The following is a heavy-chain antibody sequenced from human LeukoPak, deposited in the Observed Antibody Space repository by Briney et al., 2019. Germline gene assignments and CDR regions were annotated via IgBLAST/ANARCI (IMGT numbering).Heavy chain of an antibody. D-gene: IGHD2-2*01. CDR2: INHSGST. CDR3: ASRDCSSTSCHEGYNWFDP. V-gene: IGHV4-34*01. CDR1: GGSFSGYY. J-gene: IGHJ5*02. Sequence: SETLSLTCAVYGGSFSGYYWSWIRQPPGKGLEWIGEINHSGSTNYNPSLKGRVTISVDTSKNQFSLKLTSVTAADTAVYYCASRDCSSTSCHEGYNWFDPWGQGILVSVSS.